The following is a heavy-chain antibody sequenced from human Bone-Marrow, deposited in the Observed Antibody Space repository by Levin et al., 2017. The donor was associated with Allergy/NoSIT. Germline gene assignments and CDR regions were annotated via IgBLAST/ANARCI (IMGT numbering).Heavy chain of an antibody. J-gene: IGHJ6*02. V-gene: IGHV3-30*18. D-gene: IGHD4/OR15-4a*01. CDR2: ISNDGKSK. CDR1: GFTFSTYG. CDR3: AKARRGSTDYHFGMDV. Sequence: GESLKISCAASGFTFSTYGIHWVRQAPGKGLEWVGVISNDGKSKYYGVSVKGRFTISRENSKNALYLQMNSLRPEDTAVYYCAKARRGSTDYHFGMDVWGQGTTVIVSS.